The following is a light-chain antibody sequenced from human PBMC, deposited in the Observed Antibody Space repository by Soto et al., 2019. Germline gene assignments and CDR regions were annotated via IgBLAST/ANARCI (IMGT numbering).Light chain of an antibody. CDR1: QSISSW. J-gene: IGKJ2*01. V-gene: IGKV1-5*03. CDR3: KKYNSYPYT. CDR2: KAS. Sequence: DIQMTQSPSTLSASVGDRVTITCRASQSISSWLAWYQQKPGKAPKLLIYKASSLESGVPSRFSGSGSGTKFTLTISSLQPDDFATYYCKKYNSYPYTFGQGTKLEIK.